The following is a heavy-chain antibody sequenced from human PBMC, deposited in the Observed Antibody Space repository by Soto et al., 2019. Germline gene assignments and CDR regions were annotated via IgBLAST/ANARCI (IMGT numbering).Heavy chain of an antibody. CDR2: IWYDVSNK. Sequence: QVQLVESGGGVVQPGRSLRLSCAASGFTFSSYGMHWVRQAPGKGLEWVAVIWYDVSNKYYADSVKGRFTISRNNTKNTMYLQMKSLRAEDKDVYFCAREDSSENYWGQGNLVTVSS. CDR3: AREDSSENY. J-gene: IGHJ4*02. CDR1: GFTFSSYG. D-gene: IGHD3-22*01. V-gene: IGHV3-33*01.